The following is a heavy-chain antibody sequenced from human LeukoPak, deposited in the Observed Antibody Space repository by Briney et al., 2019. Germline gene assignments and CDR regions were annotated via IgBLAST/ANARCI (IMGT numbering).Heavy chain of an antibody. CDR3: ARVLSDRSGSYPDY. D-gene: IGHD1-26*01. J-gene: IGHJ4*02. Sequence: GGSLRLSCAASGFTFSSYSMNWVRQAPGKGLEWVSSISSSSSYIYYADSVKGRFTISRDNAKNSLYLQMNILRAEDTAVYYCARVLSDRSGSYPDYWGQGTLVTVSS. V-gene: IGHV3-21*01. CDR1: GFTFSSYS. CDR2: ISSSSSYI.